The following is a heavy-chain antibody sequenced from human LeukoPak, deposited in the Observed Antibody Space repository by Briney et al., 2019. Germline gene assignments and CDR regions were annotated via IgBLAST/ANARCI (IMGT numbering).Heavy chain of an antibody. CDR3: AKAMSYYYYYYGMDV. CDR1: GFTFSSYA. Sequence: PGGSLRLSCAASGFTFSSYAMSWVRQAPGKGLEWVSAISRSGGSTYYADSVKGRFTISRDNSKNTLYLQMNSLRAEDTAVYYCAKAMSYYYYYYGMDVWGQGTTVTVSS. D-gene: IGHD5/OR15-5a*01. V-gene: IGHV3-23*01. CDR2: ISRSGGST. J-gene: IGHJ6*02.